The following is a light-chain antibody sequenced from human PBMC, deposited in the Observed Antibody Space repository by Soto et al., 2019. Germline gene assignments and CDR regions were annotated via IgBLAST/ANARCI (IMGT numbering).Light chain of an antibody. CDR2: KAS. Sequence: GNTVTITCRASQSITHWLAWYQQKPGKAPNLLIYKASTLESGVPSRFSGSGSGTEFTLTISSLQPDDFATYYCQHYNTYSQTFGQGTKVDIK. J-gene: IGKJ1*01. CDR3: QHYNTYSQT. V-gene: IGKV1-5*03. CDR1: QSITHW.